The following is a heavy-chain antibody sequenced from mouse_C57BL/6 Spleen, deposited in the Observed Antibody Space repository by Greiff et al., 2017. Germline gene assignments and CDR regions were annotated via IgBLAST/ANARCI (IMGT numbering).Heavy chain of an antibody. J-gene: IGHJ3*01. V-gene: IGHV1-52*01. D-gene: IGHD3-2*02. CDR3: ARSETAQATSFAY. CDR2: IDPSDSET. CDR1: GYTFTSYW. Sequence: QVQLQQPGAELVRPGSSVKLSCKASGYTFTSYWMHWVKQRPIQGLEWIGNIDPSDSETHYNQKFKDKATLTVDKSSSTAYMQLSSLTSEDSAVYYCARSETAQATSFAYWGQGTLVTVSA.